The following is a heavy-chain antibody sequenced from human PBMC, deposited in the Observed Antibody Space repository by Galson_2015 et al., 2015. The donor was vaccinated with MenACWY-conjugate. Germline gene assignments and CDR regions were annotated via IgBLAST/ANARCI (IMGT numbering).Heavy chain of an antibody. D-gene: IGHD3-9*01. CDR3: ARESVLRYFDWLPPTGESYFDY. V-gene: IGHV3-30*04. J-gene: IGHJ4*02. Sequence: SLRLSCAASGFTFSSYAMHWVRQAPGKGLEWVAVISYDGSNKYYADSVKGRFTISRDNSKNTLYLQMNSLRAEDTAVYYCARESVLRYFDWLPPTGESYFDYWGQGTLVTVSS. CDR2: ISYDGSNK. CDR1: GFTFSSYA.